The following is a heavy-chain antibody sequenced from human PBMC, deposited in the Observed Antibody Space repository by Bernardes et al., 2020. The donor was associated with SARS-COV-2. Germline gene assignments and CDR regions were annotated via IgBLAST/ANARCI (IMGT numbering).Heavy chain of an antibody. D-gene: IGHD6-13*01. J-gene: IGHJ6*02. CDR1: GFTFSSYA. V-gene: IGHV3-64D*08. CDR3: VKKGSSWPNWLLGYYYYYGMDV. Sequence: GGSLRLSCSASGFTFSSYAMHWVRQAPGKGLEYVSAISSNGGSTYYADSVKGRFTISRDNSKNTLYLQMSSLRAEDTAVYYCVKKGSSWPNWLLGYYYYYGMDVWGQGTTVTVSS. CDR2: ISSNGGST.